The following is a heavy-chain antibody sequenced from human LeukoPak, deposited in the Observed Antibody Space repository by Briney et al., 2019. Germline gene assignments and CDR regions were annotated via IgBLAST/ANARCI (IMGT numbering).Heavy chain of an antibody. CDR2: IHHSGNT. Sequence: SETLSLTCAVSGYSISNTYYWGWIRQPPGKGLEWLGGIHHSGNTYYNPSLKGRVTISVDTSKKQFPLKLSSVTAADTAVYYCARQSYDSGSLYYTYWGQGTLVTVSS. CDR1: GYSISNTYY. CDR3: ARQSYDSGSLYYTY. V-gene: IGHV4-38-2*01. D-gene: IGHD3-10*01. J-gene: IGHJ4*02.